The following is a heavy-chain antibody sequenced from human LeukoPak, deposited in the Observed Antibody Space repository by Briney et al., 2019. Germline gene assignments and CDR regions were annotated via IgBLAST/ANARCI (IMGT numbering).Heavy chain of an antibody. CDR1: GFTYSDYY. CDR3: ARRIAAAFGAFDI. J-gene: IGHJ3*02. V-gene: IGHV3-11*04. CDR2: ISSSGSTI. D-gene: IGHD6-13*01. Sequence: GGSLRLSCAASGFTYSDYYMSWIRQGPGKGLEWVSYISSSGSTIYYADSVKGRFTISRDNAKNSLYLQMNSLRAEDTAVYYCARRIAAAFGAFDIWGQGTMVTLSS.